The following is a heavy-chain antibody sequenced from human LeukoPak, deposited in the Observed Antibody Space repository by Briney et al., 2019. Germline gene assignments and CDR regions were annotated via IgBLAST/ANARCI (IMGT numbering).Heavy chain of an antibody. J-gene: IGHJ3*02. CDR3: AKRRIAAAGRGGAFDI. Sequence: PGGSLRLSCAASGFTFSSYAMSWVGQAPGKGVEGVSAISSSGGSTYYADSVKGRFTISRDNSKNTLYLQMNSLRAKDTAVYYCAKRRIAAAGRGGAFDIWGQGTMVTVSS. V-gene: IGHV3-23*01. D-gene: IGHD6-13*01. CDR2: ISSSGGST. CDR1: GFTFSSYA.